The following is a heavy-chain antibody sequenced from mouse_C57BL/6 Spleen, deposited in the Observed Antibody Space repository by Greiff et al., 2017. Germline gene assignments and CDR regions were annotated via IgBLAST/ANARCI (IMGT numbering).Heavy chain of an antibody. Sequence: VQLQQSGPELVKPGASVKISCKASGYTFTDYYMNWVKQSHGKSLEWIGDINPNNGGTSYNQKFKGKATLTVDKSSSTAYMELRSLTSEDSAVYYCASSYYYGSSYRDYWGQGTTLTVSS. CDR3: ASSYYYGSSYRDY. CDR1: GYTFTDYY. V-gene: IGHV1-26*01. CDR2: INPNNGGT. J-gene: IGHJ2*01. D-gene: IGHD1-1*01.